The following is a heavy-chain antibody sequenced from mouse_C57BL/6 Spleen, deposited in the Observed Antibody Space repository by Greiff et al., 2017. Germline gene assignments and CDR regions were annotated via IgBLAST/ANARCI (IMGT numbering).Heavy chain of an antibody. CDR1: GYSITSGYY. J-gene: IGHJ2*01. D-gene: IGHD1-1*01. Sequence: ESGPGLVKPSQSLSLTCSVPGYSITSGYYWNWIRQFPGNKLEWMGYISYDGSNNYNPSLKNRISITRDTSKNQFFLKLNSVTTEDTATYYCARDPFITTVVATSDYWGQGTTLTVSS. CDR2: ISYDGSN. V-gene: IGHV3-6*01. CDR3: ARDPFITTVVATSDY.